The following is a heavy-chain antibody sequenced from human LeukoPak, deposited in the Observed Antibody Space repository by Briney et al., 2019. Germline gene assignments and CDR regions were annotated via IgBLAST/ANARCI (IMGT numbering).Heavy chain of an antibody. V-gene: IGHV3-30-3*01. J-gene: IGHJ5*02. Sequence: GGSLRLSCAASGFTFSSYAMHWVRQAPGKGLEWVAVISYDGSDKYYADSVKGRFTISRDNSKNTLYLQMNSLRAEDTAVYYCARDSIPAAIRNWFDPWGQGTLVTVSS. D-gene: IGHD2-2*02. CDR3: ARDSIPAAIRNWFDP. CDR1: GFTFSSYA. CDR2: ISYDGSDK.